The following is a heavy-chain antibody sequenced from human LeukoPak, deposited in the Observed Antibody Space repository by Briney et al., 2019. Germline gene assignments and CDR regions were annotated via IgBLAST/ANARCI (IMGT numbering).Heavy chain of an antibody. CDR3: AKYCSGDCSRRTFDC. CDR1: GFTFSNYA. V-gene: IGHV3-23*01. J-gene: IGHJ4*02. CDR2: ISGSGGRT. D-gene: IGHD2-21*02. Sequence: QTGASLRLSCAASGFTFSNYALSWVRQAPGKGLEWVSTISGSGGRTFYADSVKGRFTVSRDNSKNTLYLQMSSLRAEDTAIYYCAKYCSGDCSRRTFDCWGQGTLVTVSS.